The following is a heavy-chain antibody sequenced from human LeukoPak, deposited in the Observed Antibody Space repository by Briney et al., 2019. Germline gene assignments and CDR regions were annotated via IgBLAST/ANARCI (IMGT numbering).Heavy chain of an antibody. J-gene: IGHJ6*02. CDR3: ATAKDFWSGYYFTGSRPYYYYYGMDV. D-gene: IGHD3-3*01. CDR2: FDPEDGET. CDR1: GFTFSSYA. V-gene: IGHV1-24*01. Sequence: PGGSLRLSCAASGFTFSSYAMSWVRQAPGKGLEWMGGFDPEDGETIYAQKFQGRVTMTEDTSTDTAYMELSSLRSEDTAVYYCATAKDFWSGYYFTGSRPYYYYYGMDVWGQGTTVTVSS.